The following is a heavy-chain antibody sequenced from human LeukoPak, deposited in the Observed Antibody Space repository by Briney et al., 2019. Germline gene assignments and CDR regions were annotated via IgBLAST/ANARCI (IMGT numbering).Heavy chain of an antibody. Sequence: GSLRLSCAASGFTFSTYWMTWVRQAPGKGLEWVATIKDDGSEKYYVDSVKGRFTISRDNAENSLALQLNSLRAEDTAVYYCARQQVPNTKDYFDCWGQGTLVTVSS. D-gene: IGHD6-13*01. CDR2: IKDDGSEK. J-gene: IGHJ4*02. CDR1: GFTFSTYW. CDR3: ARQQVPNTKDYFDC. V-gene: IGHV3-7*01.